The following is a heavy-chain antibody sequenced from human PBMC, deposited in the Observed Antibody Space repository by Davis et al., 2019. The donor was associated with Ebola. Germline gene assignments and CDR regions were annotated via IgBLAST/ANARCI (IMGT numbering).Heavy chain of an antibody. D-gene: IGHD2-2*01. CDR2: MYYRGST. CDR3: ARGLGYCSRTSCYSSLGD. V-gene: IGHV4-59*01. CDR1: GGSISGYY. J-gene: IGHJ4*02. Sequence: MPSETLSLTCTVSGGSISGYYWSWIRQPPGKGLEWIGYMYYRGSTNYNPSLKSRVTTSADTSKNQLSLKLTSVTAADTAVYYCARGLGYCSRTSCYSSLGDWGQGTLVTVSS.